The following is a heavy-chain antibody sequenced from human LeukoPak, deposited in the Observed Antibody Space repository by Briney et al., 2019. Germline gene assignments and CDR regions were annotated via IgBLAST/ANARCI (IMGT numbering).Heavy chain of an antibody. D-gene: IGHD6-13*01. CDR3: ARDRRGYSSSWYWFDP. CDR2: IYYSGST. V-gene: IGHV4-31*03. CDR1: GGSISSGGYY. J-gene: IGHJ5*02. Sequence: SETLSLTCTVSGGSISSGGYYWSWIRQHPGKGLEWIGYIYYSGSTYYNPSLKSRVTISVDTSKNQFSLKLSSVTAADTAVYYCARDRRGYSSSWYWFDPWGQGTLVTVSS.